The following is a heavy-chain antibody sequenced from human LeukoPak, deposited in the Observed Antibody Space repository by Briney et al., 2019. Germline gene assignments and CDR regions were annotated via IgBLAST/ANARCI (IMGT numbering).Heavy chain of an antibody. CDR2: INPNSGGT. CDR3: ARDRCSGGSCYWFDP. Sequence: ASVKVSCTASGYTFTGYYMHWVRQAPGQGLEWMGWINPNSGGTNYAQKFQGWVTMTRDTSISTAYMELSRLRSDDTAVYYCARDRCSGGSCYWFDPWGQGTLVTVSS. CDR1: GYTFTGYY. D-gene: IGHD2-15*01. V-gene: IGHV1-2*04. J-gene: IGHJ5*02.